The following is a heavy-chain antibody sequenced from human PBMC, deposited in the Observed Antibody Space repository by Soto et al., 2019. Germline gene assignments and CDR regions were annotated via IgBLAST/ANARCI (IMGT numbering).Heavy chain of an antibody. CDR2: IYYSGST. J-gene: IGHJ6*02. D-gene: IGHD4-17*01. V-gene: IGHV4-39*01. CDR1: GASITSSTYY. CDR3: ATDYGDYKSYYGMDV. Sequence: QLQLQESGPGLVKPSETLSLTCTVSGASITSSTYYWGWLRQPPGTGLEWIGSIYYSGSTYYNPSLRSRVTISVDTSKNQGSLKLTSVTAADTAVYYCATDYGDYKSYYGMDVWGQGTTVTVSS.